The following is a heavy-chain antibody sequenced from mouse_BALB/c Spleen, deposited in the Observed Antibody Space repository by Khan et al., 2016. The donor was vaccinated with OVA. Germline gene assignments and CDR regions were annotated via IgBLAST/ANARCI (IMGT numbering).Heavy chain of an antibody. CDR3: AREGAYYRPDGWFAY. CDR2: IIPSNDYT. CDR1: GYTFTTYT. V-gene: IGHV1-4*01. D-gene: IGHD2-14*01. Sequence: QVQLKQSGAELARPGASVKMSCKASGYTFTTYTIHWVKQRPGQGLEWIGYIIPSNDYTNYNQKFKDRATLTADKSSSTAYMQLSSLTSEDSAVYYCAREGAYYRPDGWFAYWGQGTLVTVSA. J-gene: IGHJ3*01.